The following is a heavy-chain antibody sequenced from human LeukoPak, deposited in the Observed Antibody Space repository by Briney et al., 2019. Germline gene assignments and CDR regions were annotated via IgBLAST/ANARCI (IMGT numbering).Heavy chain of an antibody. Sequence: GGSLRLSCAASGFTFDDYAMHWVRQAPGKGLEWVSGISWNSGSIGYADSVKGRFTISRDNAKNSPYLQMNSLRAEDTALYYCARERGYSSGWYGYYGMDVWGQGTTVTVSS. CDR2: ISWNSGSI. V-gene: IGHV3-9*01. CDR1: GFTFDDYA. J-gene: IGHJ6*02. CDR3: ARERGYSSGWYGYYGMDV. D-gene: IGHD6-19*01.